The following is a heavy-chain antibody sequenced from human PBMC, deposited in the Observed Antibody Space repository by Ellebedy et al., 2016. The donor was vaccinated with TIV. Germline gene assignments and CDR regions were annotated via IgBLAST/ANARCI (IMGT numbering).Heavy chain of an antibody. CDR2: ISFSGDT. Sequence: SETLSLXCSVSGGSVSTTTYYWVWVRQPPGKGLEWIGSISFSGDTSYNPSLEGRVTLSVDTSKNQFSLMVTSMTAADTAVYYCARLSSGWYGWFDPWGQGTLVTVSS. V-gene: IGHV4-39*01. CDR3: ARLSSGWYGWFDP. D-gene: IGHD6-19*01. CDR1: GGSVSTTTYY. J-gene: IGHJ5*02.